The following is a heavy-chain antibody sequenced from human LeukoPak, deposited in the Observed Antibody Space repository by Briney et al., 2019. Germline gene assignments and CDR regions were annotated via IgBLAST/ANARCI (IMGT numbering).Heavy chain of an antibody. CDR3: VRGKGSGTYYGFDY. D-gene: IGHD3-10*01. CDR1: GYTFTKSR. J-gene: IGHJ4*02. V-gene: IGHV5-51*01. CDR2: IYPDDSDT. Sequence: GESLKISCETSGYTFTKSRVGWVRQTPGKGLEWLGMIYPDDSDTRYSPSFQGQVTMSVDKSISIVYLHWSSLKASDTAIYYCVRGKGSGTYYGFDYWGQGTVVSVVS.